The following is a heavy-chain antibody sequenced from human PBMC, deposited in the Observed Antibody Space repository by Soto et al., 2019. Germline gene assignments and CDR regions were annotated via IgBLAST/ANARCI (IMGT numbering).Heavy chain of an antibody. J-gene: IGHJ6*02. CDR2: IIPILTTT. D-gene: IGHD3-3*01. CDR3: ASGGLDVFWSGNYPRTWFYGMGV. CDR1: GGSFNDYS. V-gene: IGHV1-69*06. Sequence: VASVKVSCKASGGSFNDYSFSWVRQAPGQGLEWMGGIIPILTTTHYAQKFQGRVTITAYRSTGTVNMALRGLTSEDTAVYYCASGGLDVFWSGNYPRTWFYGMGVWGQGTTVTVSS.